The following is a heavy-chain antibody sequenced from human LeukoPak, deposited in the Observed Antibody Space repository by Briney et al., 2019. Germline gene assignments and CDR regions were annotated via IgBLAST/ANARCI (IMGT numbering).Heavy chain of an antibody. Sequence: ASVKVSCKASGYTFTSYDINWVRQATGQGLEWMGWMNPNSGNTGYAQKFQGRVTMTRNTSISTAYMELSSLRSEDTAVYYCARTLSYESPLRWFGEIYYYYYGMDVWGQGTTVTDSS. CDR1: GYTFTSYD. CDR2: MNPNSGNT. J-gene: IGHJ6*02. D-gene: IGHD3-10*01. V-gene: IGHV1-8*01. CDR3: ARTLSYESPLRWFGEIYYYYYGMDV.